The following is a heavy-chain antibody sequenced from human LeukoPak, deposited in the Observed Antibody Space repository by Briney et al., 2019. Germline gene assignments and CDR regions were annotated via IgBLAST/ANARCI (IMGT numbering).Heavy chain of an antibody. Sequence: GGSLRLSCAASGFTFSSYWMHWVRQAPGKGLVWVSRINSDGSITTYADSVKGRFTISRDNAMNTLYLQMNSLRVDDTAVYYCARGRDYYILTGDYWGQGTLVSVSS. CDR1: GFTFSSYW. J-gene: IGHJ4*02. D-gene: IGHD3-9*01. CDR2: INSDGSIT. V-gene: IGHV3-74*01. CDR3: ARGRDYYILTGDY.